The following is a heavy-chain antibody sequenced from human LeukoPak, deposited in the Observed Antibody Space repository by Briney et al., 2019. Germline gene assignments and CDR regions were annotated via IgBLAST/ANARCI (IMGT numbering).Heavy chain of an antibody. CDR3: ARVIGSPVKYYFDY. D-gene: IGHD6-13*01. Sequence: GASVKVSCKASGGTFSSYAISWVRQAPGQGLEWMGGIIPIFGTANYAQKFQGRVTITADESTSTAYMELSSLRSEDTAVYYCARVIGSPVKYYFDYWGQGTLVTVSS. CDR1: GGTFSSYA. V-gene: IGHV1-69*13. J-gene: IGHJ4*02. CDR2: IIPIFGTA.